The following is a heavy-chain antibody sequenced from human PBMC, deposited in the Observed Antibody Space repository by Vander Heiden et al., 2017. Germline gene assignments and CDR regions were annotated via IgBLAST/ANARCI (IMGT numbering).Heavy chain of an antibody. CDR3: ARAQNYDFWSGLNP. Sequence: GVNISTYPMHWVRQAPDKGLEWVAVISYDGSNKYYADSVKGRFTISRDNSKNTLYLQMNSLRADDTAVYYCARAQNYDFWSGLNPWGQGTLVTVSS. J-gene: IGHJ5*02. V-gene: IGHV3-30*01. D-gene: IGHD3-3*01. CDR1: GVNISTYP. CDR2: ISYDGSNK.